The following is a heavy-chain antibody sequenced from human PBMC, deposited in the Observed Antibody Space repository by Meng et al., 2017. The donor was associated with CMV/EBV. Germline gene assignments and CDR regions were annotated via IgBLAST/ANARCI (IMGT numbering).Heavy chain of an antibody. V-gene: IGHV3-30-3*01. CDR1: GFTFSSYA. CDR2: ISYDGSNK. J-gene: IGHJ4*02. Sequence: VQMVESGGGVVQPGRSLRLSCAASGFTFSSYAMHWVRQAPGKGLEWVAVISYDGSNKYYADSVKGRFTISRDNSKNTLYLQMNSLRAEDTAVYYCARAEVGVVLAPGDYWGQGTLVTVSS. D-gene: IGHD3-3*01. CDR3: ARAEVGVVLAPGDY.